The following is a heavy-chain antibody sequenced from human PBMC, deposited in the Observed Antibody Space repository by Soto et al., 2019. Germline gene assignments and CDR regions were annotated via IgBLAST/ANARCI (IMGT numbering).Heavy chain of an antibody. CDR3: ATYRKFFQI. Sequence: LRLSCAASGFTFSSYSMSWIRQPPGKGLEWIGFIYNSGSTYYNSSLKSRVTISVDRSKNHFFLNLTSVTAADTAVYYCATYRKFFQIWGQGAKVTVSS. CDR2: IYNSGST. J-gene: IGHJ3*02. CDR1: GFTFSSYS. V-gene: IGHV4-30-2*01.